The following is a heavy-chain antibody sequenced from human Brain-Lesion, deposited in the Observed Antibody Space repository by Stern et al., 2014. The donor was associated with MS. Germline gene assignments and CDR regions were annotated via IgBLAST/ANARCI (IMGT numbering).Heavy chain of an antibody. J-gene: IGHJ6*02. Sequence: QMKLVQSGAEVKKPGASVKVSCKTSGYIFTGYYIHWVRQAPGQGLEWMAWINPNTGSPKYAQKFQGRVTMSRDTSISTAYVELSSLTSDDTAVYYCARDQRGITIFGVVTDYYYLGMDVWGQGTTVTVSS. CDR1: GYIFTGYY. CDR2: INPNTGSP. D-gene: IGHD3-3*01. CDR3: ARDQRGITIFGVVTDYYYLGMDV. V-gene: IGHV1-2*02.